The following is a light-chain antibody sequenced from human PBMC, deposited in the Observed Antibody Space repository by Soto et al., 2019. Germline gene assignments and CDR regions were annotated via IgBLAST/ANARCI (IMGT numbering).Light chain of an antibody. CDR1: QSVSSSD. CDR2: GAS. CDR3: QQRSNWPIT. V-gene: IGKV3D-20*02. J-gene: IGKJ5*01. Sequence: EIVLTQSPGTLSLSPGERATLSCRTSQSVSSSDLAWYQQKPGQAPRLLIYGASSRATGIPDRFSGSGSGTDFTLTISRLEPEDFAVYYCQQRSNWPITFGLGTRLEIK.